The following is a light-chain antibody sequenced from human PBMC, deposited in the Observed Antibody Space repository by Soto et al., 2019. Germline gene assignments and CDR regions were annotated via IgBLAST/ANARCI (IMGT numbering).Light chain of an antibody. Sequence: QSALTQPRSVSGSPGQSVTISCTGTSSDVGGYNYVSWYQQHPGKAPKLMIYDVSKRPSGVRDRFSGCKSGNTASLTISGLQAEDEADYYCCSYAGSYTYVFGTGTKLTVL. CDR1: SSDVGGYNY. J-gene: IGLJ1*01. V-gene: IGLV2-11*01. CDR2: DVS. CDR3: CSYAGSYTYV.